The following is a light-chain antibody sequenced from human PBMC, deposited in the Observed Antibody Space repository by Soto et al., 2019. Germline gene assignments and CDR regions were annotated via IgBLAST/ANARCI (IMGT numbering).Light chain of an antibody. CDR1: SSNIGSNT. Sequence: VLTHPPSASGTPGQRVTISCSGSSSNIGSNTVNWYQQLPGTAPKLLIYSNNQRPSGVPDRFSGSKSGTSASLAISGLQSEDEADYYCAAWDDSLNGVVFGGGTKVTVL. CDR3: AAWDDSLNGVV. V-gene: IGLV1-44*01. CDR2: SNN. J-gene: IGLJ2*01.